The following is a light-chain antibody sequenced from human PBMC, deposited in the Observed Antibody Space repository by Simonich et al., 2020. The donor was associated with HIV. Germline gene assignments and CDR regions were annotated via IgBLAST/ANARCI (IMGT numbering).Light chain of an antibody. V-gene: IGKV3-11*01. CDR1: QSVSPY. Sequence: EIVLTQSPATLSLSPGERGTLSCRASQSVSPYLAWYQQKPGQSTRLLIYDASNRATGIPARFSGSGSGTDFTLTISSLEAEDFAVYYCQQYGSSRTFGQGTKVEIK. CDR3: QQYGSSRT. CDR2: DAS. J-gene: IGKJ1*01.